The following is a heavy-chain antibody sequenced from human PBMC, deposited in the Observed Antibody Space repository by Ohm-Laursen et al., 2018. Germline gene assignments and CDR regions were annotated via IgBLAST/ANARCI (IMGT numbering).Heavy chain of an antibody. CDR3: ARQSPSRNYYDDSGYYGPFDF. CDR2: VYYSGST. J-gene: IGHJ4*01. D-gene: IGHD3-22*01. CDR1: GGSISSFY. Sequence: SDTLSLTCTVSGGSISSFYWSWIRQPPGKGLEWIGHVYYSGSTNYSPSVKSRVTISVDRSKGQFSLKLSFVTAADTAVYYCARQSPSRNYYDDSGYYGPFDFWGQGTLVTVSS. V-gene: IGHV4-59*08.